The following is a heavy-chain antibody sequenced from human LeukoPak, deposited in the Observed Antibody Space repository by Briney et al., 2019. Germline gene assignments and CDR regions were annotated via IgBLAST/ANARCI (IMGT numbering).Heavy chain of an antibody. CDR1: SDSISSYY. J-gene: IGHJ4*02. V-gene: IGHV4-59*12. CDR2: IYYSGST. CDR3: ARVVVVPAAPRLDY. D-gene: IGHD2-2*01. Sequence: SETLSLTCTVSSDSISSYYWSWIRQPPGKGLEWIGYIYYSGSTNYNPSLKSRVTISVDTSKNQFSLKLSSVTAADTAVYYCARVVVVPAAPRLDYWGQGTLVTVSS.